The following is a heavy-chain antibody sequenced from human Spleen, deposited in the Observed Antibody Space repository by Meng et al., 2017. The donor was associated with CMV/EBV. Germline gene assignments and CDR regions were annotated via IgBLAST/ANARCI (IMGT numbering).Heavy chain of an antibody. CDR3: ARDASPLYFGTGYFDY. J-gene: IGHJ4*02. D-gene: IGHD2/OR15-2a*01. Sequence: SETLSLTCAISGDSVSSNSAAWNWIRQSPSRGLEWLGRTYYRSKWYNDYAVSVKSRITINPDTSKNQFSLQLNSVTPEDTAVYYCARDASPLYFGTGYFDYWGQGTLVTVSS. CDR2: TYYRSKWYN. CDR1: GDSVSSNSAA. V-gene: IGHV6-1*01.